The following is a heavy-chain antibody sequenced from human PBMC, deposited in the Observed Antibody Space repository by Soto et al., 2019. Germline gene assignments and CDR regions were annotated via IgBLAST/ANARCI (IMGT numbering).Heavy chain of an antibody. V-gene: IGHV3-23*01. D-gene: IGHD3-9*01. CDR3: AKYDDILTGYYPVGYFDY. CDR1: GFTFSSYA. CDR2: ISGSGGST. Sequence: GGSLRLSCAASGFTFSSYAMSWVRQAPGKGLEWVSAISGSGGSTYYADSVKGRFTISRDNSKNTLYLQMNSLRAEDTAVYYCAKYDDILTGYYPVGYFDYWGQGTLVTVSS. J-gene: IGHJ4*02.